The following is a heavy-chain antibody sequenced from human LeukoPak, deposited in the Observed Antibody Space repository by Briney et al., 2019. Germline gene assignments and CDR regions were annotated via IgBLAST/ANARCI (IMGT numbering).Heavy chain of an antibody. V-gene: IGHV4-39*01. J-gene: IGHJ4*02. CDR2: IYYSGST. CDR3: ARGVATIKGRFDY. D-gene: IGHD5-12*01. CDR1: GGSISSSSYY. Sequence: SETLSLTCTISGGSISSSSYYWGWIRQPPGKGLEWIGSIYYSGSTYYNPSLKSRVTISVDTSKNQFSLKLSSVTAADTAVYYCARGVATIKGRFDYWGQGTLVTVSS.